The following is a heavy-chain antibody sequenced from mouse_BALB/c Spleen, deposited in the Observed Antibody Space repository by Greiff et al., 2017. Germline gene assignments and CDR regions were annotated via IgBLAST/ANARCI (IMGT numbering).Heavy chain of an antibody. J-gene: IGHJ2*01. CDR1: GFTFSSFG. CDR3: ARGYDYFDY. Sequence: EVQLQESGGGLVQPGGSRKLSCAASGFTFSSFGMHWVRQAPEKGLEWVAYISSGSSTIYYADTVKGRFTISRDNPKNTLFLQMTSLRSEDTAMYYCARGYDYFDYWGQGTTLTVSS. D-gene: IGHD2-14*01. V-gene: IGHV5-17*02. CDR2: ISSGSSTI.